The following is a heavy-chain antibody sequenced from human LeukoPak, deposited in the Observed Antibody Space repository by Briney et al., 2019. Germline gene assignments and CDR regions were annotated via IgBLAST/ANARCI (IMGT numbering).Heavy chain of an antibody. J-gene: IGHJ3*02. Sequence: ASVKVSCKASGYTFTGYYIHWVRQAPGQGLEWMGGITPNSGGTNYAQKFQARVTMTRDTSISTAYMELSRLRSDDTAFYYCARTRNDGFDIWGQGTMVTVSS. CDR1: GYTFTGYY. V-gene: IGHV1-2*02. CDR3: ARTRNDGFDI. CDR2: ITPNSGGT. D-gene: IGHD1-14*01.